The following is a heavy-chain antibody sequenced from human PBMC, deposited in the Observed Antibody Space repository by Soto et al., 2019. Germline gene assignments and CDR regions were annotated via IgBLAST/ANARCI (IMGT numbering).Heavy chain of an antibody. D-gene: IGHD5-12*01. J-gene: IGHJ4*02. CDR1: GFTFSRYA. CDR3: ARYRGYTGYDFAY. Sequence: EVQLVESGGGLVQPGGSLRLSCAASGFTFSRYAMNWVRQAPGKGLEWVSYINHDSGTIYYADSVKGRFTISRDNANNLLSLQMNSLRAEDTAVYYCARYRGYTGYDFAYLGQGTLVTVSS. CDR2: INHDSGTI. V-gene: IGHV3-48*01.